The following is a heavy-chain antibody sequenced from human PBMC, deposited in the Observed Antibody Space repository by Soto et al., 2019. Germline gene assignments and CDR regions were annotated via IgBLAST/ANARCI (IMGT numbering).Heavy chain of an antibody. J-gene: IGHJ4*02. D-gene: IGHD5-12*01. CDR2: IIPIFGTA. CDR3: ARDLNGYNFDY. Sequence: SVRVSCKASGGSFSSYAISWVRQAPGQGLEWMGGIIPIFGTANYAQKFQGRVTITADESTSTAYMELSSLRSEDTAVYYCARDLNGYNFDYWGQGTLVTVSS. V-gene: IGHV1-69*13. CDR1: GGSFSSYA.